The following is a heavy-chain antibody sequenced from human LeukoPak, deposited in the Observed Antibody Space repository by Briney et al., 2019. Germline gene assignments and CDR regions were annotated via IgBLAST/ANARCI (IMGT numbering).Heavy chain of an antibody. V-gene: IGHV3-9*03. J-gene: IGHJ4*02. CDR3: AKDKSRYYDSSGYQHYFDY. D-gene: IGHD3-22*01. Sequence: GGSLRLSCGASGFTFDDYAMHWVRQAPGKGLEWVSGISWNSGSIGYADSLKGRFTISRDNAKNSLYLKMNSLRDEDMALYYCAKDKSRYYDSSGYQHYFDYWGQGTLVTVSS. CDR1: GFTFDDYA. CDR2: ISWNSGSI.